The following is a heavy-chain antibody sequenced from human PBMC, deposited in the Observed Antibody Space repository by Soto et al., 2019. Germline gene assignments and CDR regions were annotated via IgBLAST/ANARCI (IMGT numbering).Heavy chain of an antibody. CDR2: ISDSSSCI. D-gene: IGHD2-15*01. J-gene: IGHJ4*02. V-gene: IGHV3-21*04. Sequence: PGGSLRLSCAASGFTFSSYSMNWVRQAPGKGLEWVSSISDSSSCIYYADSVKGRFTISRDNAKNTLYMQMNSLRAEDTAIYYCAKDWRSGGSYSGYWGQGTQVTVSS. CDR3: AKDWRSGGSYSGY. CDR1: GFTFSSYS.